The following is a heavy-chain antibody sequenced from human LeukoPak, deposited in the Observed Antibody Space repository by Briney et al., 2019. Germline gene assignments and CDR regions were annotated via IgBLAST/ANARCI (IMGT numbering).Heavy chain of an antibody. J-gene: IGHJ4*02. CDR3: ARQAYCSGGSCYVSYFDY. Sequence: SETLSLTFTVSGGSISSSSYYWGWIRQPPGKGLEWIGSIYYSGSTYYNPSLKSRVTISVDTSKNQFSLKLSSVTAADTAVYYCARQAYCSGGSCYVSYFDYWGQGTLVTVSS. D-gene: IGHD2-15*01. CDR2: IYYSGST. CDR1: GGSISSSSYY. V-gene: IGHV4-39*01.